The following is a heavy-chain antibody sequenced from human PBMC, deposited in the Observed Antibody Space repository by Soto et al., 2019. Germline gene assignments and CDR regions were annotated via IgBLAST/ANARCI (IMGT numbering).Heavy chain of an antibody. CDR1: GFTFSSYA. CDR3: ARDRGHYYDSSGYYSYYFDY. CDR2: ISYDGSNK. D-gene: IGHD3-22*01. J-gene: IGHJ4*02. V-gene: IGHV3-30-3*01. Sequence: GGSLRLSCAASGFTFSSYAMHWVRQAPGKGLEWVAVISYDGSNKYYADSVKGRFTISRDNSKNTLYLQMNSLRAEDTAVYYCARDRGHYYDSSGYYSYYFDYWGQGTLVTVSS.